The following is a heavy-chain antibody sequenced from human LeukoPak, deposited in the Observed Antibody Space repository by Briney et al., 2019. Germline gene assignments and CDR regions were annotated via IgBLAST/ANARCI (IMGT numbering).Heavy chain of an antibody. V-gene: IGHV3-7*04. CDR3: VRADWYFES. CDR2: INRDGTEK. Sequence: PGGSLRLSCAASGITFSSYGMHCVRQAPGKGLQWVANINRDGTEKHFLDSVEGRFTISRDNAKKSLYLLMNSLRPQDMAVYFCVRADWYFESWGQGTLVTVSS. D-gene: IGHD2-21*01. CDR1: GITFSSYG. J-gene: IGHJ4*02.